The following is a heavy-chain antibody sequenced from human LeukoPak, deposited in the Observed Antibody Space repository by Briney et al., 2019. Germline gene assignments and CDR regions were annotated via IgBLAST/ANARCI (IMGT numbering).Heavy chain of an antibody. V-gene: IGHV1-3*01. CDR2: INAGNGDA. CDR1: GYTFTTYA. J-gene: IGHJ5*02. Sequence: GAPVKVSCKASGYTFTTYAIHWVRQAPGRSLEWMGRINAGNGDAKYSQNFHDRITITRDTSASTVYMELTSLRSEDTAVYYCGKSAPSGFDPWGQGTLVTVPS. CDR3: GKSAPSGFDP.